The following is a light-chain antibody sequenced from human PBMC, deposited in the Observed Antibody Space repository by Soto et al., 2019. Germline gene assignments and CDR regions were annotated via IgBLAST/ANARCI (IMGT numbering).Light chain of an antibody. CDR1: SSDIGAYNY. CDR2: GVT. J-gene: IGLJ1*01. CDR3: FSHRSGEYHV. V-gene: IGLV2-14*01. Sequence: QSVLTQPSSLSGSPGQSITISCTGTSSDIGAYNYVSWYQQYPGKAPKLMIYGVTNRPSGVSNRFSGSKTGNTASLTISGLQAEDEADYYCFSHRSGEYHVLGTGTKSPS.